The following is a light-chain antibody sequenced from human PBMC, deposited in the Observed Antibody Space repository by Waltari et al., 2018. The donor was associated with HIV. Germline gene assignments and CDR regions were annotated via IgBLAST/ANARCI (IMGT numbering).Light chain of an antibody. CDR3: QQYGGSPLYT. J-gene: IGKJ2*01. CDR1: QTVSSNY. V-gene: IGKV3-20*01. CDR2: GAS. Sequence: EIVLTQSPGPLSLSPGERATLSCWASQTVSSNYLAWYQQKPGQAPRLLIYGASSKAADIPDRFSGSGSGTDFTLTISRLEPEDFAVYYCQQYGGSPLYTFGQGTKLEIK.